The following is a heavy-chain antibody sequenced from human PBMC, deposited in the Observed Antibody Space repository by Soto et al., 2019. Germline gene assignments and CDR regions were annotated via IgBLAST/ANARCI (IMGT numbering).Heavy chain of an antibody. CDR1: GFTFSTYW. Sequence: EVQLVESGGGLVQPGGSQRLSCAASGFTFSTYWMHWVRQAPGKGLVWVSRINSDGSSTSYADSVKGRFTISRDNAKNTLYLQMNSLSAEDTAMYCCARVRCSGGSCRDAYDIWGQGTMVTVSS. CDR3: ARVRCSGGSCRDAYDI. D-gene: IGHD2-15*01. CDR2: INSDGSST. V-gene: IGHV3-74*01. J-gene: IGHJ3*02.